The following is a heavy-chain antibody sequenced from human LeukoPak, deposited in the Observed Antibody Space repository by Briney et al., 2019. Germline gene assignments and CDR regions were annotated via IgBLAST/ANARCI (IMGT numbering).Heavy chain of an antibody. J-gene: IGHJ5*02. CDR2: IDWDDDK. CDR1: GFSLSTGGMC. Sequence: GSGPALVKPTQTLTLTCTFSGFSLSTGGMCVSWIRQPPGKALEWLARIDWDDDKYYSTSLKTRLTISKDTSKNQVVLTMTNMDPVDTATYYCAGIRDAYSYPNWFDPWGQGTLVTVSS. V-gene: IGHV2-70*11. D-gene: IGHD5-18*01. CDR3: AGIRDAYSYPNWFDP.